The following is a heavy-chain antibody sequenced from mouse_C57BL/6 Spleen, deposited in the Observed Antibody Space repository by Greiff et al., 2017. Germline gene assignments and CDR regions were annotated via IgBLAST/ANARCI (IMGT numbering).Heavy chain of an antibody. V-gene: IGHV6-3*01. J-gene: IGHJ3*01. CDR3: TGGSIYYCYAWFAY. CDR1: GFTFSNYW. CDR2: IRLKSDNYAT. D-gene: IGHD2-2*01. Sequence: EVKLEESGGGLVQPGGSMKLSCVASGFTFSNYWMNWVRQSPEKGLEWVAQIRLKSDNYATHYAESVKGRFTISRDDSKSSVYLQMNNLRAEDTGIYYCTGGSIYYCYAWFAYWGQGTLVTVSA.